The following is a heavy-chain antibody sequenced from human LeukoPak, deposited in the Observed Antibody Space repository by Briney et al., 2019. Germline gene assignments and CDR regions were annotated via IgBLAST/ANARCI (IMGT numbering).Heavy chain of an antibody. CDR1: GYSFTSYW. CDR3: ARRGGEYSSSNWFDP. J-gene: IGHJ5*02. CDR2: IYPGDSDT. V-gene: IGHV5-51*01. Sequence: GESLKISCKGSGYSFTSYWIGWVRQLPGKGLEWMGIIYPGDSDTRYSPSFQGQVTISADKSISTAYLQWSSLKASDTAMYYCARRGGEYSSSNWFDPWGQGTLITVSS. D-gene: IGHD6-6*01.